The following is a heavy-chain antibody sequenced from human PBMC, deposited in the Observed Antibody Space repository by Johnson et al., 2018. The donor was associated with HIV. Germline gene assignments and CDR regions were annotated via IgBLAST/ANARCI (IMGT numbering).Heavy chain of an antibody. Sequence: VQLVESGGGLGQPGGSLRLSCVDSGFTFTQYAMHWVLQAPGKGLEYVSGISSDGRTTYYANSVKGRLTISSDNSKNTLFLHMGSLRAEDTAVYYCAKGGPDAFDIWGQGTMVAVSS. V-gene: IGHV3-64*01. J-gene: IGHJ3*02. CDR3: AKGGPDAFDI. CDR1: GFTFTQYA. CDR2: ISSDGRTT. D-gene: IGHD1-26*01.